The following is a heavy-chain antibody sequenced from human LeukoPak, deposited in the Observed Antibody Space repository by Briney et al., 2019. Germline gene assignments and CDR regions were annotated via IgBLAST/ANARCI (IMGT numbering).Heavy chain of an antibody. V-gene: IGHV1-3*01. Sequence: ASVKVSCKASGYTFINYAMHWVRQAPGQRLEWMGWINAGNGSTKYSQKFQGRVTITRDTSASTAYMDLSSLRSEDTAVYYCARDLGYYDSSGYTQGDYWGQGTLVTVSS. D-gene: IGHD3-22*01. CDR2: INAGNGST. J-gene: IGHJ4*02. CDR1: GYTFINYA. CDR3: ARDLGYYDSSGYTQGDY.